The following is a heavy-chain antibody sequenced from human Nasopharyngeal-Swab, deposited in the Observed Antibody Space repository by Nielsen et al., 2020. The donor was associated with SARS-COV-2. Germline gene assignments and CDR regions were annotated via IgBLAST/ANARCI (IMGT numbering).Heavy chain of an antibody. CDR3: AREGRYPRYYYYGMDV. D-gene: IGHD1-26*01. J-gene: IGHJ6*02. Sequence: WVRQAPGQGLEWMGWINTNTGNPTYAQGFTGRFVFSLDTSVSTAYLQLSSLKAEDTAVYYCAREGRYPRYYYYGMDVWGQGTTVTVSS. V-gene: IGHV7-4-1*02. CDR2: INTNTGNP.